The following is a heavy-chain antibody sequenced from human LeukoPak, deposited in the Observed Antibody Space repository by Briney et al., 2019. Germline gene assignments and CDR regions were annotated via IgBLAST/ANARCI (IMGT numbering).Heavy chain of an antibody. D-gene: IGHD2-8*01. Sequence: GGSLRLSCAASGFTFSSYGMSWVRQAPGKGLEWVSAITGNGANTFYADSVKGRFTISRDDSKNTMYLQMNSLRAEDTAVYYCAKDSYSRNGVYGAFDVWGQGTMVTVSS. J-gene: IGHJ3*01. CDR2: ITGNGANT. CDR1: GFTFSSYG. CDR3: AKDSYSRNGVYGAFDV. V-gene: IGHV3-23*01.